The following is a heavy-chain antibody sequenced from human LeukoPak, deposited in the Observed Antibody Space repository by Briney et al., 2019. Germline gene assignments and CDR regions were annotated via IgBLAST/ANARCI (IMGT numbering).Heavy chain of an antibody. D-gene: IGHD3-3*01. CDR1: GFTFSSYG. CDR3: AKNYDF. V-gene: IGHV3-30*18. J-gene: IGHJ4*02. CDR2: ISYDGSNK. Sequence: GGSLRLSCAASGFTFSSYGMHWVRQAPGKGLEWVTVISYDGSNKYYADSVKGRFTISRDNSKNTLYLQMNSLRAEDTAVYYCAKNYDFWGQGTLVTVSS.